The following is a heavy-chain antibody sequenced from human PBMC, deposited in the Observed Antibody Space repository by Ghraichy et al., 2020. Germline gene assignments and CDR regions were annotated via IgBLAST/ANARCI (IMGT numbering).Heavy chain of an antibody. Sequence: SETLSLTCAVYGGSFSGYYWSWIRQPPGKGLEWIGEINHSGSTNYNPSLKSRVTISVDTSKNQFSLKLSSVTAADTAVYYCARVPTVTTVSHYYYYMDVWGKGTTVTVSS. CDR3: ARVPTVTTVSHYYYYMDV. V-gene: IGHV4-34*01. D-gene: IGHD4-17*01. CDR2: INHSGST. J-gene: IGHJ6*03. CDR1: GGSFSGYY.